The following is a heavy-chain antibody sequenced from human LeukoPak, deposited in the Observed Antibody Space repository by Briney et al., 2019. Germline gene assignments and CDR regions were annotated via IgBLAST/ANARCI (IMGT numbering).Heavy chain of an antibody. CDR1: GGSISSSSYY. CDR2: IYYSGST. V-gene: IGHV4-39*01. D-gene: IGHD3-3*01. CDR3: ASGGYGFWSGYFPHDAFDI. Sequence: SETLSLTCTVSGGSISSSSYYWGWIRQPPGKGLEWIGSIYYSGSTYYNPSLKSRVTISVDTSKNQFSLKLSSVTAADKAVYYCASGGYGFWSGYFPHDAFDIWGQGTMVTVSS. J-gene: IGHJ3*02.